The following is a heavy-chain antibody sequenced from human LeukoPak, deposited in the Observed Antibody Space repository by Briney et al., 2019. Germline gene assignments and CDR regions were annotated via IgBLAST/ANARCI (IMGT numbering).Heavy chain of an antibody. J-gene: IGHJ5*02. CDR3: ARRGGSGDRMSGWFDP. CDR1: GYTFTGYY. D-gene: IGHD3-10*01. CDR2: INPNSGGT. Sequence: ASVKVSCKASGYTFTGYYMHWVRQAPGQGLEWMGWINPNSGGTNYAQKFQGRVTMTRDTSISTAYMELSRLRSDDTAVYYCARRGGSGDRMSGWFDPWGQGTLVTVSS. V-gene: IGHV1-2*02.